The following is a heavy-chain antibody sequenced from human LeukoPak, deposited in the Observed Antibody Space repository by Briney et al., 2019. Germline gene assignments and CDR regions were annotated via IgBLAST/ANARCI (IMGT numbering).Heavy chain of an antibody. CDR1: AFTFSSYG. J-gene: IGHJ6*03. D-gene: IGHD6-13*01. CDR3: AKDTTAYSSSWRYYYYYYMDV. CDR2: ISYDGSSK. Sequence: PGTSLRLSCAASAFTFSSYGMHWVRQAPGKGLERVAVISYDGSSKYYADSVKGRFTISRDNSKNTLYLQMNSLRAEDTAVYYCAKDTTAYSSSWRYYYYYYMDVWGKGTTVTVSS. V-gene: IGHV3-30*18.